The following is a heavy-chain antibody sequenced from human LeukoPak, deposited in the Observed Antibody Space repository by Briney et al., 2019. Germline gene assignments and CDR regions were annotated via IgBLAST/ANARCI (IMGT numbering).Heavy chain of an antibody. J-gene: IGHJ4*02. D-gene: IGHD1-26*01. CDR3: ARDRIRYSGSYYSEDY. V-gene: IGHV1-18*01. Sequence: GASVKVSCKASGYTFTSYDINWVRQAPGQGLEWMGWISAYNGNTNYAQKLQGRVTMTTDTSTSTAYMELRSLRSDDTAVYYCARDRIRYSGSYYSEDYWGQGTLVTVSS. CDR2: ISAYNGNT. CDR1: GYTFTSYD.